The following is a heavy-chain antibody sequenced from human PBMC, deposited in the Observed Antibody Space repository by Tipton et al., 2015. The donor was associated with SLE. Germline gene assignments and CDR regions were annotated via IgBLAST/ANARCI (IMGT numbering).Heavy chain of an antibody. Sequence: QLVQSGAEVKKPGASVKVSCKASGYTFTSYGISWVRQAPGQGLEWMGWISAYNGNTNYAQKLQGRVTMTTDTSTSTAYMELRSLRSDDTAVYYCARDGVLMVYAIHDYAFDIWGQGTMVTVSS. CDR3: ARDGVLMVYAIHDYAFDI. CDR1: GYTFTSYG. V-gene: IGHV1-18*01. D-gene: IGHD2-8*01. J-gene: IGHJ3*02. CDR2: ISAYNGNT.